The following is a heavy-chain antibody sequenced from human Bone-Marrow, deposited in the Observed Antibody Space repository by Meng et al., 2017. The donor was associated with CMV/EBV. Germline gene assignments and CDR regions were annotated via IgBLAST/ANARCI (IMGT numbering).Heavy chain of an antibody. J-gene: IGHJ6*02. CDR2: IRYDGSNK. D-gene: IGHD3-16*01. V-gene: IGHV3-30*02. CDR1: GFTFSSYG. CDR3: AEWGVVIFGGYYYYYGMDV. Sequence: GESLKISCAASGFTFSSYGMHWVRQAPGKGLEWVAFIRYDGSNKYYADSVKGRFTISRDNSKNTLYLQMNSLRAEDTAVYYCAEWGVVIFGGYYYYYGMDVWGQGTTVTVSS.